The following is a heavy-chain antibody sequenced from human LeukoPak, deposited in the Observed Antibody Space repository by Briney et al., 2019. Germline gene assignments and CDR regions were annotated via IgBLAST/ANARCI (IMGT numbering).Heavy chain of an antibody. V-gene: IGHV1-18*01. CDR3: ARGSLVGATGPNFDY. J-gene: IGHJ4*02. CDR1: GYTFSSYG. D-gene: IGHD1-26*01. CDR2: ISAYNGNT. Sequence: ASVKVSCKASGYTFSSYGISWVRQAPGQGLEWMGWISAYNGNTNYAQELQGRVTMTTDTSTSTAYMELRSLRSDDTAVYYCARGSLVGATGPNFDYWSQGTLVTVSS.